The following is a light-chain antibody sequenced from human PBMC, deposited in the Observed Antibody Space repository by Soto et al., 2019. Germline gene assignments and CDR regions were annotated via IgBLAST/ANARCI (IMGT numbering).Light chain of an antibody. CDR3: VSFTSSTTYV. CDR1: SSDVGGSNH. CDR2: DVT. V-gene: IGLV2-14*01. Sequence: QSVLTRPASVSDSPGQSITISCTGTSSDVGGSNHVSWYQQHPGKAPKLMIYDVTNRPSGVSHRFSGSKSGSTASLIISGLQAEDEADYYCVSFTSSTTYVFGTGTKGTVL. J-gene: IGLJ1*01.